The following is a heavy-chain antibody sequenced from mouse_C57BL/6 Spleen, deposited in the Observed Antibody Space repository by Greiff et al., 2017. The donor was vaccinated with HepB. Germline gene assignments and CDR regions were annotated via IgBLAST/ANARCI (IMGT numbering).Heavy chain of an antibody. Sequence: QVQLQQPGAELVKPGASVKMSCKASGYTFTSYWITWVKQRPGQGLEWIGDIYPGSGSTNYNEKFKSKATLTVDTSSSKAYMQLSSLTSEDSAVYYCARWDYDYGYAMDYWGQGTSVTVSS. V-gene: IGHV1-55*01. D-gene: IGHD2-4*01. J-gene: IGHJ4*01. CDR1: GYTFTSYW. CDR2: IYPGSGST. CDR3: ARWDYDYGYAMDY.